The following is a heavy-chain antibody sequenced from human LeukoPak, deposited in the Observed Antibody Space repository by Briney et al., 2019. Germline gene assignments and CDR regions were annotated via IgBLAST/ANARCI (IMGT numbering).Heavy chain of an antibody. CDR2: VHYSGST. J-gene: IGHJ4*02. CDR3: ARQIWPHYILS. Sequence: PSETLSLTCDVYGGSISNSASYWGWIRQPPGKRLEWIATVHYSGSTFYSPSLKSRVAISVDTSKSQFSLKLGSVTATDTAVYYCARQIWPHYILSWGQGVLVTVSS. D-gene: IGHD3-16*01. CDR1: GGSISNSASY. V-gene: IGHV4-39*01.